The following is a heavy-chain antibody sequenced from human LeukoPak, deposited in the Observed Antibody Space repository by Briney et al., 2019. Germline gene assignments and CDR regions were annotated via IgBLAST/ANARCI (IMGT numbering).Heavy chain of an antibody. Sequence: GGSLRLSCAASGLTFSSYAMSWVRQAPGKGLEWVSAISGSGGSTYYADSVKGRFTISRDNSKNTLYLQMNSLRAEDTAVYYCAKAPVVVPAAIDYWGQGTLVTVSS. CDR3: AKAPVVVPAAIDY. CDR2: ISGSGGST. J-gene: IGHJ4*02. D-gene: IGHD2-2*02. V-gene: IGHV3-23*01. CDR1: GLTFSSYA.